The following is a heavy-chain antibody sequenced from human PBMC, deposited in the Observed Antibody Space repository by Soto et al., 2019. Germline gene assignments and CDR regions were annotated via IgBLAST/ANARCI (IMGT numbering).Heavy chain of an antibody. D-gene: IGHD6-19*01. J-gene: IGHJ3*02. Sequence: EVQLVESGGGLVQPGRSLRLSCAASGFTFDDYAMHWVRQAPGKGLAWVSGISWNSGSIGYADSVKGRFTISRDNAKKSLYLQMNSLSAEDTALYYCAKWGGQWLVRGAFDIWGQGTMVTVSS. CDR2: ISWNSGSI. V-gene: IGHV3-9*01. CDR3: AKWGGQWLVRGAFDI. CDR1: GFTFDDYA.